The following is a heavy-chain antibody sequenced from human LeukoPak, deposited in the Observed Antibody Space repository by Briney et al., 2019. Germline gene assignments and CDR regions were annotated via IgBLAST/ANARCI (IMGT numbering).Heavy chain of an antibody. CDR3: ARANKDYDILTGYYQLSYYFDY. Sequence: GGSLRLSCAASGFTFSSYEMNWVRQAPGKGLEWVSCISSSGSTIYYADSVKGRFTISRDNAKNSLYLQMNSLRAEDTAVYYCARANKDYDILTGYYQLSYYFDYWGQGTLVTVSS. V-gene: IGHV3-48*03. CDR1: GFTFSSYE. J-gene: IGHJ4*02. CDR2: ISSSGSTI. D-gene: IGHD3-9*01.